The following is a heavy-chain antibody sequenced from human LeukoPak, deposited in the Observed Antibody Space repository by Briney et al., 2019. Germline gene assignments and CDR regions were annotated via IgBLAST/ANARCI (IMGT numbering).Heavy chain of an antibody. CDR2: IYSGGTP. V-gene: IGHV3-53*01. D-gene: IGHD3-9*01. CDR1: GFTVSNNY. CDR3: AKMNVLTGYYTPNFDF. J-gene: IGHJ4*02. Sequence: GGSLRLSCAVSGFTVSNNYMSWVRQAPGKGLEWVSVIYSGGTPYYADSVKGRFTISRDNSKNTLYLQMSSLSAEDTAVYYCAKMNVLTGYYTPNFDFWGQGTLVTVSS.